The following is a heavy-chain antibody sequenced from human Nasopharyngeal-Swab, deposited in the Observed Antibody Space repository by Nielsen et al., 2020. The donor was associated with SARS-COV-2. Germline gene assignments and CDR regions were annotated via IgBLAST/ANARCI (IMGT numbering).Heavy chain of an antibody. CDR3: ARSIAAAGTTSGYYGMDV. CDR2: IYHSGST. J-gene: IGHJ6*02. V-gene: IGHV4-4*02. D-gene: IGHD6-13*01. Sequence: VRQAPGKGLEWIGEIYHSGSTNYNPSLKSRVTISVDKSKNQFSLMLSSVTAADTAVYYCARSIAAAGTTSGYYGMDVWGQGTTVTVSS.